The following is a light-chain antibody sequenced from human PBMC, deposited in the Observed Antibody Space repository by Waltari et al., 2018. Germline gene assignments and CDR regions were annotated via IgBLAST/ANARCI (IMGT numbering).Light chain of an antibody. J-gene: IGLJ2*01. CDR3: AAWDDSLNGVV. CDR1: SSNIGSNP. Sequence: QSVLTQPPSASGTPGQRVTISCSDSSSNIGSNPVNWYQQPPGNAPQLPTHSNNQRASGVPDRFSGFKSGTSASLAISGLQSEDEADYYCAAWDDSLNGVVFGGGTKLTVL. V-gene: IGLV1-44*01. CDR2: SNN.